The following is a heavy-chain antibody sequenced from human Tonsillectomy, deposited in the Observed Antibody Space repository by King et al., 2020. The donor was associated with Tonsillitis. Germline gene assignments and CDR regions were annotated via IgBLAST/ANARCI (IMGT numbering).Heavy chain of an antibody. J-gene: IGHJ4*02. CDR3: ATHDYGGD. CDR1: GFTVRSNY. D-gene: IGHD4-23*01. CDR2: IQTGGST. Sequence: VQLVESGGGLVQPGGSLRLSCAVSGFTVRSNYMSWARQAPGKGREWVSVIQTGGSTHYADSVKGRFTISRDNSKNMLYLQMNSLRAEDTAVYYCATHDYGGDWGQGTLVTVSS. V-gene: IGHV3-66*01.